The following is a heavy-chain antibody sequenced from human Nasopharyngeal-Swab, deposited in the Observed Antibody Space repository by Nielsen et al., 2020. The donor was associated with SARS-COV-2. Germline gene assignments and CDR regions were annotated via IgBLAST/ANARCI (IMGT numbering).Heavy chain of an antibody. D-gene: IGHD2-21*01. CDR1: GYTFTSYA. Sequence: SVKVSCKASGYTFTSYAISWVRQAPGQGLEWMGGIIPIFGTAIYAQKFQGRVTMTEDTSTDTAYMELSSLRSEDTAVYYCATESFPGAFDIWGQGTMVTVSS. J-gene: IGHJ3*02. CDR3: ATESFPGAFDI. CDR2: IIPIFGTA. V-gene: IGHV1-69*06.